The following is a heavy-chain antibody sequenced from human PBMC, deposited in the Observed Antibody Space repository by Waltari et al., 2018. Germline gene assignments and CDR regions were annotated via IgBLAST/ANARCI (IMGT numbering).Heavy chain of an antibody. J-gene: IGHJ3*01. CDR2: IDYTGST. CDR3: ATSTMPAAAVWSFDV. Sequence: QVQLQESGPGLVKPSETLSLTCTVSGDSISSYFWNWIRQSPKKGLEWIGYIDYTGSTNYNPSLMSRVTISADTSTNQFSLNLRSVTAADMAVYYCATSTMPAAAVWSFDVWGQGTVVTVSS. D-gene: IGHD6-13*01. CDR1: GDSISSYF. V-gene: IGHV4-59*01.